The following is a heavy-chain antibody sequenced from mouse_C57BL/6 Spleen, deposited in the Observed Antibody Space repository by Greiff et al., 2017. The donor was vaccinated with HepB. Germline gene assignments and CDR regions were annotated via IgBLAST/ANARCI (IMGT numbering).Heavy chain of an antibody. CDR2: IDPSDSYT. CDR3: ARWESRTMDY. J-gene: IGHJ4*01. CDR1: GYTFTSYW. V-gene: IGHV1-59*01. D-gene: IGHD4-1*01. Sequence: VQLQQSGAELVRPGTSVKLSCKASGYTFTSYWMHWVKQRPGQGLEWIGVIDPSDSYTNYNQKFKGKATLTVDTSSSTAYMQLSSLTSGDSAVYYCARWESRTMDYWGQGTSVTVSS.